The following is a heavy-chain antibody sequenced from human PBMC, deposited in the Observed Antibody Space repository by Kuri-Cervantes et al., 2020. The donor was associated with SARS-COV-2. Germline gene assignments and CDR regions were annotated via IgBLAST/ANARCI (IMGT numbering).Heavy chain of an antibody. Sequence: GGSLRLSCAASGFTFSSYWMSWARQAPGKGLEWVANIKQDGSEKYYVDSVKGRFTISRDNAKNSLYLQMNSLRAEDTAVYYCARGLSRKPFDYWGQGTLVTVSS. CDR2: IKQDGSEK. V-gene: IGHV3-7*01. J-gene: IGHJ4*02. CDR1: GFTFSSYW. CDR3: ARGLSRKPFDY.